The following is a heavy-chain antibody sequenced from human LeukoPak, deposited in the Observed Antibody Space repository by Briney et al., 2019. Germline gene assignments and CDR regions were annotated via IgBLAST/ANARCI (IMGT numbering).Heavy chain of an antibody. CDR2: IYYSGST. D-gene: IGHD3-16*01. CDR3: ASSWGPKPFDY. J-gene: IGHJ4*02. Sequence: ETLSLTCTVSGGSISSSSYYWGWIRQPPGKGLEWIGSIYYSGSTYYNPSLKSRVTISVDTSKNQFSLKLSSVTAADTAVYYCASSWGPKPFDYWGQGTLVTVSS. CDR1: GGSISSSSYY. V-gene: IGHV4-39*01.